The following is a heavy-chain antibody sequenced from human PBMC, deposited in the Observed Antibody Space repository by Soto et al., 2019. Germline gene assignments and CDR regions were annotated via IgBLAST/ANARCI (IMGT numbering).Heavy chain of an antibody. V-gene: IGHV1-18*01. J-gene: IGHJ6*02. D-gene: IGHD5-12*01. CDR3: ARVRGGYDTIYYYYGMDV. CDR2: ISAYNGNT. CDR1: GGTFSSYG. Sequence: ASVKVSCKASGGTFSSYGISWVRQAPGQGLEWMGWISAYNGNTNYAQKLQGRVTMTTDTSTSTAYMELRSLRSDDTAVYYCARVRGGYDTIYYYYGMDVWGQGTAVTVSS.